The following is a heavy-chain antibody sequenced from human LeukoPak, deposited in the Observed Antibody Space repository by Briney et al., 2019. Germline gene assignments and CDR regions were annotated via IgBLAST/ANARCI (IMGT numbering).Heavy chain of an antibody. CDR3: SRDFNGRNDF. V-gene: IGHV3-74*01. D-gene: IGHD1-14*01. CDR1: GFTFSSNW. J-gene: IGHJ4*02. CDR2: INPDGSRT. Sequence: PGGSLRLSCAASGFTFSSNWMHWVRQGPGKGLVWVSHINPDGSRTDYAESVKGRFTISRDNAKNTLSLEMNSLGDEDTAVYYCSRDFNGRNDFWGQGTLVTVSS.